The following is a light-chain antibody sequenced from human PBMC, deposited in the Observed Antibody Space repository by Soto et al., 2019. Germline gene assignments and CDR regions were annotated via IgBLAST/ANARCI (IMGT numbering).Light chain of an antibody. CDR2: KDS. Sequence: ELTQPSSVSVSPGQTARITCSGDVLAKKYARWFQQKPGQAPVLVIYKDSERPSGIPERFSGSSSGTTVTLTISGAQVEDEADYYCYSAADNNVVFGGGTKVTVL. V-gene: IGLV3-27*01. CDR1: VLAKKY. J-gene: IGLJ2*01. CDR3: YSAADNNVV.